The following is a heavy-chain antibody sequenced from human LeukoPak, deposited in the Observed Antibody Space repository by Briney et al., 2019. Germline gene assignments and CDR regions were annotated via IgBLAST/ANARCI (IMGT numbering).Heavy chain of an antibody. CDR1: GFTFVDYA. V-gene: IGHV3-43D*03. Sequence: GGSLRLSCAASGFTFVDYAMHWIRQAPGKGLEWVSLISWDGGSTYYADSVKGRFIISRDNNKNSLYLQMNSLRAEDTALYYCAKDGSISGSTVHFCYWGHVTLVTVSS. J-gene: IGHJ4*01. CDR3: AKDGSISGSTVHFCY. D-gene: IGHD3-22*01. CDR2: ISWDGGST.